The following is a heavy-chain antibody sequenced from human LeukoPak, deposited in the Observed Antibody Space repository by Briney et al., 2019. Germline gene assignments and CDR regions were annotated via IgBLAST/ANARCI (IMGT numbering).Heavy chain of an antibody. D-gene: IGHD1-26*01. J-gene: IGHJ4*02. CDR2: IYYSGST. V-gene: IGHV4-59*08. CDR3: ARIGATRAFDY. Sequence: SSETLSLTCTVSGGSISSYYWSWIRQPPGKGLEWIGYIYYSGSTNYNPSLKSRVTISVDTSKNQFSLKLSSVTVADTAVYYCARIGATRAFDYWGQGTLVTVSS. CDR1: GGSISSYY.